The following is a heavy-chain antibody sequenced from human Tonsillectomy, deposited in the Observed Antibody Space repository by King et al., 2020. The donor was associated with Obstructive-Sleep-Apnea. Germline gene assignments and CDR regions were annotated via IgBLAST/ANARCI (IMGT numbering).Heavy chain of an antibody. CDR1: GFTFSSYA. CDR3: FPPEYSSSSGMDV. V-gene: IGHV3-23*04. D-gene: IGHD6-6*01. CDR2: ISGSGGST. J-gene: IGHJ6*02. Sequence: VQLVESGGGLVQPGGSLRLSCAASGFTFSSYAMSWVRQAPGKGLEWVSAISGSGGSTYYADSVKGRFTISRDNSKNTLYLQMNSLRAEDTAVYYCFPPEYSSSSGMDVWGQGTTVTVSS.